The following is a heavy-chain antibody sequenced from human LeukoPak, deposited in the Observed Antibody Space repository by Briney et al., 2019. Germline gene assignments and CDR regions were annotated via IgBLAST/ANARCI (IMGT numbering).Heavy chain of an antibody. CDR3: ATGTHYDLLPF. CDR2: FDPGSGEI. J-gene: IGHJ4*02. D-gene: IGHD3-9*01. V-gene: IGHV1-24*01. CDR1: GYSITELS. Sequence: AASVKVSCKVSGYSITELSTHWVRQAPGKGLERMGGFDPGSGEIIYEQKFQDRVTMTEDTSTDTAYMELSSLRSEDSALYYCATGTHYDLLPFWGQGTLVTVSS.